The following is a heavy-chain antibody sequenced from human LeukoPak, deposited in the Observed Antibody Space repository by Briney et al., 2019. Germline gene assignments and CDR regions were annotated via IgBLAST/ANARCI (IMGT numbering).Heavy chain of an antibody. V-gene: IGHV4-59*08. D-gene: IGHD6-13*01. Sequence: SEALSLTCTVSSGSISSYYWSWIRQPPGKGLEWIGYIYYSGSTNYNPSLKSRVTISVDTSKNQISLKLSSVTAADTAVYYCARHSSSWFDYWGQGTLVTVSS. CDR3: ARHSSSWFDY. J-gene: IGHJ4*02. CDR2: IYYSGST. CDR1: SGSISSYY.